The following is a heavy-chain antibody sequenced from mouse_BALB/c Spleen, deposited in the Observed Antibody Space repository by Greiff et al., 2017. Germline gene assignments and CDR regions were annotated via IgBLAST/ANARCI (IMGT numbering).Heavy chain of an antibody. J-gene: IGHJ4*01. Sequence: QVQLQQPGAELVKPGASVKLSCKASGYSFTSYWMHWVKQRPGQGLEWIGEINPSNGRTNYNEKFKSKATLTVDKSTSTAYMQLSSLTSEDSAVYYCARGGYRYAMDYWGQGTSVTVSA. CDR1: GYSFTSYW. V-gene: IGHV1S81*02. D-gene: IGHD2-2*01. CDR3: ARGGYRYAMDY. CDR2: INPSNGRT.